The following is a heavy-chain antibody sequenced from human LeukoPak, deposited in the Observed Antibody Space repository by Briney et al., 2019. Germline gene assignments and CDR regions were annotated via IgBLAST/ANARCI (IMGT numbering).Heavy chain of an antibody. CDR1: GGSISSGGYY. Sequence: SQTLSLTCTVSGGSISSGGYYWSWIRQHPGKGLEWIGYIYYSGSTYYNPSPKSRVTISVDTSKNQFSLKLSSVTAADTAVYYCARLDGSGSLGYNWFDPWGQGTLVTVSS. V-gene: IGHV4-31*03. CDR2: IYYSGST. J-gene: IGHJ5*02. CDR3: ARLDGSGSLGYNWFDP. D-gene: IGHD3-10*01.